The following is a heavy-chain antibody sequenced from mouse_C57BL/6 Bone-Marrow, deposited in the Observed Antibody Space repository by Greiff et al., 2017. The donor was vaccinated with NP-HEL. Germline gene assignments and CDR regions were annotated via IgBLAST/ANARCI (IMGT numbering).Heavy chain of an antibody. V-gene: IGHV1-26*01. D-gene: IGHD3-2*02. Sequence: VQLQQSGPELVKPGASVKISCKASGYTFTDYYMNWVKQSHGKSLEWIGDINPNNGGTSYNQKFKGKATLTVDKSYSTAYMELRSLTSEDSAVYYCARGTAQATRGYYFDYWGQGTTLTVSS. J-gene: IGHJ2*01. CDR2: INPNNGGT. CDR1: GYTFTDYY. CDR3: ARGTAQATRGYYFDY.